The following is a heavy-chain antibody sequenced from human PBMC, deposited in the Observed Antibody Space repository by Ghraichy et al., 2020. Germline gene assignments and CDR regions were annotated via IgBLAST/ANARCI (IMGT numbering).Heavy chain of an antibody. CDR2: ISYDGSNK. D-gene: IGHD3-10*01. J-gene: IGHJ3*02. Sequence: GVLRLSCAASGFTFSSYGMHWVRQAPGKGLEWVAVISYDGSNKYYADSVKGRFTISRDNSKNTLYLQMNSLRAEDTAVYYCAKEKLSEEFFDIWGQGTMVTVSS. V-gene: IGHV3-30*18. CDR3: AKEKLSEEFFDI. CDR1: GFTFSSYG.